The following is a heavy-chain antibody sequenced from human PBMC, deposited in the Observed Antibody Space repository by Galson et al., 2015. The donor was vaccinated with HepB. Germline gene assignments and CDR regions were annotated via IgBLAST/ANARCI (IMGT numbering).Heavy chain of an antibody. CDR3: AREYYYYSTTYYRSYGMDV. CDR2: ISSSSSFI. CDR1: GLTFSDSY. Sequence: SLRLSCAASGLTFSDSYMSWIRQAPGKGLEWVSCISSSSSFINYADSVKGRFTISRDNAKNSLYLQMNSLRAEDTAVYFCAREYYYYSTTYYRSYGMDVWGQGTTVTVSS. D-gene: IGHD3-22*01. J-gene: IGHJ6*02. V-gene: IGHV3-11*06.